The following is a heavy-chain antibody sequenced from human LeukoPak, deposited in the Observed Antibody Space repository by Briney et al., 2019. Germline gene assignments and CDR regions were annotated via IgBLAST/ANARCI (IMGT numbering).Heavy chain of an antibody. CDR2: INHSGST. D-gene: IGHD4-17*01. V-gene: IGHV4-34*01. Sequence: SETLSLSCAVYGGSFSGYYWSWIRQPPGKGLEWIGQINHSGSTNYNPSLKSRVTISVDTSKNQFSLKLSSVTAADTAVYYCARVPDYGDYETFDYWGQETLVTVSS. CDR3: ARVPDYGDYETFDY. CDR1: GGSFSGYY. J-gene: IGHJ4*02.